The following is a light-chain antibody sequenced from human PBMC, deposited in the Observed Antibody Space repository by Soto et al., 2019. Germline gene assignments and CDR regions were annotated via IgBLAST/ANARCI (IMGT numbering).Light chain of an antibody. CDR3: AAWDDSLNGVL. Sequence: QSVLTQPPSASGTPGQRVTISFAGSSYNIGGNSVSWYQHLPGTAPQLLIYSINKRPSVVPDRFSGSKSGTSASLAISGLLSEDEADYFCAAWDDSLNGVLFGGGTKLTVL. CDR1: SYNIGGNS. CDR2: SIN. J-gene: IGLJ2*01. V-gene: IGLV1-44*01.